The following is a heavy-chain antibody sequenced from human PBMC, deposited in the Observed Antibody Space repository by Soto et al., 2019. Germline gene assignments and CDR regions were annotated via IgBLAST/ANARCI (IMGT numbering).Heavy chain of an antibody. J-gene: IGHJ5*02. CDR3: ARESGVVVPAAIAMDNWFDP. V-gene: IGHV4-39*02. CDR1: GGSISSSSYY. D-gene: IGHD2-2*02. CDR2: IYYSGST. Sequence: PSETLSLTCTVSGGSISSSSYYWGWIRQPPGKGLEWIGSIYYSGSTYYNPSLKSQVTISVDTSKNQFSLKLSSVTAADTAVYYCARESGVVVPAAIAMDNWFDPLGQGTLVTVSS.